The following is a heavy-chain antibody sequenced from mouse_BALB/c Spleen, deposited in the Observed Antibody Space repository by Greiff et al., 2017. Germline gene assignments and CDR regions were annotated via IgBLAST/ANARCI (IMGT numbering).Heavy chain of an antibody. D-gene: IGHD1-2*01. J-gene: IGHJ3*01. CDR3: ARRGYGYLFAY. V-gene: IGHV4-1*02. Sequence: DASGVDFSRYWMRWVRQAPGKGLEWIGEINPDSSTINYTPSLKDKFIISRDNAKNTLYLQMSKVRSEDTALYYCARRGYGYLFAYWGQGTLVTVSA. CDR2: INPDSSTI. CDR1: GVDFSRYW.